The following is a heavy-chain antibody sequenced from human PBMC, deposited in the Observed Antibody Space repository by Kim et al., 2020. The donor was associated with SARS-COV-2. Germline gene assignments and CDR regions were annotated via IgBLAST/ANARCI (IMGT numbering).Heavy chain of an antibody. V-gene: IGHV6-1*01. D-gene: IGHD1-26*01. J-gene: IGHJ4*02. Sequence: DDAVSGKSRITINPDTSKNQFSLQLNSVTPEDTAVYYCAREQSGSYSLDYWGQGTLVTVSS. CDR3: AREQSGSYSLDY.